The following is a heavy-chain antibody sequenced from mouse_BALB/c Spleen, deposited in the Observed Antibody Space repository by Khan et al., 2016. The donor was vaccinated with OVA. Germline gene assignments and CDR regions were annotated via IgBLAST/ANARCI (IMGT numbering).Heavy chain of an antibody. J-gene: IGHJ2*01. D-gene: IGHD4-1*01. CDR2: IIPSSGNP. Sequence: QVQLKQSGAELARPGASVKMSCKASGYTFPSYTMHWVKQRPGQGLEWIGYIIPSSGNPNYNQKFEDKATLTEDKSSSTAYMQLSSLTAEDSAVYYCARNWDYFDYWGQGTTLTVSS. V-gene: IGHV1-4*01. CDR1: GYTFPSYT. CDR3: ARNWDYFDY.